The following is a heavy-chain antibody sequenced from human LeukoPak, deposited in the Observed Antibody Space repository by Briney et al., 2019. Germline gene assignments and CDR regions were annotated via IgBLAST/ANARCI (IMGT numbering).Heavy chain of an antibody. V-gene: IGHV1-69*05. Sequence: ASVKVSCKASGGTFSSYAISWVRQAPGQGLEWMGGIIPIFGTANYAQKLQGRVTMTTDTSTSTAYMELRSLRSDDTAVYYCARGGGGYKYGMDVWGQGTTVTVSS. CDR2: IIPIFGTA. J-gene: IGHJ6*02. CDR1: GGTFSSYA. D-gene: IGHD2-15*01. CDR3: ARGGGGYKYGMDV.